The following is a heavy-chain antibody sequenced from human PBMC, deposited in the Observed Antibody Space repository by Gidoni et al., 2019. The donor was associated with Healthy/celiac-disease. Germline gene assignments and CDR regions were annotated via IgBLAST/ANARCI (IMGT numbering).Heavy chain of an antibody. D-gene: IGHD2-2*01. CDR1: GGSISSSY. CDR2: IYTSGST. CDR3: ARDFTPLEKDIVVVPADRPPFWFDP. J-gene: IGHJ5*02. V-gene: IGHV4-4*07. Sequence: QVQLPESGPGLVKPSETLSLTCTVSGGSISSSYWSWIRQPAGKGLEWIGRIYTSGSTNYNPSLKSRVTMSVDTSKNQFSLKRSSVTAADTAVYYCARDFTPLEKDIVVVPADRPPFWFDPWGQGTLVTVSS.